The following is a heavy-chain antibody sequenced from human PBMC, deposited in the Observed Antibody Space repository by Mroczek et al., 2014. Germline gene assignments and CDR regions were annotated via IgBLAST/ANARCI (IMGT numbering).Heavy chain of an antibody. CDR3: AKDRRYGRYFDY. D-gene: IGHD5-18*01. Sequence: QVQLVQSGGGVVQPGRSLRLSCAASGFTFSSYGMHWVRQAPGKGLEWVAVISYDGSNKYYADSVKGRFTISRDNSKNTLYLQMNSLRAEDTAVYYCAKDRRYGRYFDYWGQGTLVTVSS. CDR2: ISYDGSNK. CDR1: GFTFSSYG. V-gene: IGHV3-30*18. J-gene: IGHJ4*02.